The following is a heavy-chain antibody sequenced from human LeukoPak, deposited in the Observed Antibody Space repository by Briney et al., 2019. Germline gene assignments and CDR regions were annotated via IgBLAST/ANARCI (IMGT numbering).Heavy chain of an antibody. J-gene: IGHJ6*03. V-gene: IGHV3-7*01. D-gene: IGHD2-2*01. Sequence: GGSLRLSCAASGFTFSSYWMSWVRQAPGKGLEWVANIKQDGSEKYYVDSVKGRFTISRDNAKNSLYLQMNSLRAEDTAVYYCARDYCSSTSPYYYYYYMDVWGKGTTVTVSS. CDR2: IKQDGSEK. CDR1: GFTFSSYW. CDR3: ARDYCSSTSPYYYYYYMDV.